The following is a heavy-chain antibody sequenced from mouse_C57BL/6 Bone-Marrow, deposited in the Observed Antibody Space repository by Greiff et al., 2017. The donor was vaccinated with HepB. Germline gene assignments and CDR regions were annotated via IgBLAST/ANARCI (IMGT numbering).Heavy chain of an antibody. D-gene: IGHD1-1*01. CDR2: INPNNGGT. V-gene: IGHV1-26*01. Sequence: EVQLQQSGPELVKPGASVKISCKASGYTFTDYYMNWVKQSHGKSLEWIGDINPNNGGTSYNQKFKGKATLTVDKSSSTAYMELRSLTSEDSAVYYCARWWYYGSMDYWGQGTSVTVSS. CDR1: GYTFTDYY. J-gene: IGHJ4*01. CDR3: ARWWYYGSMDY.